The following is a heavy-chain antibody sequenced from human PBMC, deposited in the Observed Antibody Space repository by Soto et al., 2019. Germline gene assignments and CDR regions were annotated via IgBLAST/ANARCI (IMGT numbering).Heavy chain of an antibody. V-gene: IGHV1-18*01. J-gene: IGHJ3*02. CDR3: ARDGPMDRAFDI. D-gene: IGHD3-10*01. CDR2: ISAYNGNT. CDR1: GYAFTSYG. Sequence: GXSVKVTLKASGYAFTSYGIGWLRQSPGQGLEWMGWISAYNGNTNYAQNLQGRVTMTTDTSTSTAYMELRSMRSDDTAVYYCARDGPMDRAFDIWGQGTMVTVSS.